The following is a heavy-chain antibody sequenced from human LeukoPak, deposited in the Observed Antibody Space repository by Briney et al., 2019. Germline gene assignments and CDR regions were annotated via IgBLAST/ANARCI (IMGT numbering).Heavy chain of an antibody. CDR1: GFTFSSYA. J-gene: IGHJ4*02. D-gene: IGHD3-10*01. CDR3: ASGWYYYGSGSYYPFDY. Sequence: GGSLRLSCAASGFTFSSYAMSWVRQAPGKGLEWVSAISGGGGSTYYADSVKGRFTISRDNSKNTLYLQMNSLRAEDTAVYYCASGWYYYGSGSYYPFDYWGQGTLVTVSS. V-gene: IGHV3-23*01. CDR2: ISGGGGST.